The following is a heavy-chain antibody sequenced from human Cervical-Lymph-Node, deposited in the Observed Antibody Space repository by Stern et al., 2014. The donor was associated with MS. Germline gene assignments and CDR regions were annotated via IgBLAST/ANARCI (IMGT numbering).Heavy chain of an antibody. V-gene: IGHV2-5*01. CDR3: AHRTAGPFDY. CDR1: GVSLSTSGLG. CDR2: IYWYDQK. J-gene: IGHJ4*02. Sequence: QVTLKESGPALVKPTQTLTLTCTFSGVSLSTSGLGVGWIRQPPGEALEWLAYIYWYDQKRYSPSLKSRLTITKDTSKNQVVLTLTNVDPVDTATYYCAHRTAGPFDYWGQGTLVTVSS.